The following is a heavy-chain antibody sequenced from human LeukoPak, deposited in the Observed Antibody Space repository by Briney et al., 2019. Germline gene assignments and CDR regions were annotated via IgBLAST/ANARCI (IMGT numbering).Heavy chain of an antibody. J-gene: IGHJ6*02. D-gene: IGHD1-26*01. V-gene: IGHV3-43*02. CDR2: ISGDGGST. CDR1: GFTFDDYA. CDR3: AKDIEWVRVYYYGMDV. Sequence: GGSLRLSCAASGFTFDDYAMHWVRQAPGKGLEWVSLISGDGGSTYYADSVKGRFTISRDNSKNSLYLQMNSLRTEDTALYYCAKDIEWVRVYYYGMDVWGQGTTVTVSS.